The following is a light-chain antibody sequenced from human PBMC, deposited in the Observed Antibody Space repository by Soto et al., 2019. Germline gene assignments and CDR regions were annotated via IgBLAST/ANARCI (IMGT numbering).Light chain of an antibody. CDR2: EAS. J-gene: IGKJ1*01. CDR3: QQYNSYRT. Sequence: DMQLTPSPSTLSGSVVDSVTITFRDSQTISSWLAWYQQKPGKAPKLLIDEASTVKSGVPSRFSGSGSGTEFTLTISSLQPDDFATYYCQQYNSYRTFGQGTKVDIK. CDR1: QTISSW. V-gene: IGKV1-5*03.